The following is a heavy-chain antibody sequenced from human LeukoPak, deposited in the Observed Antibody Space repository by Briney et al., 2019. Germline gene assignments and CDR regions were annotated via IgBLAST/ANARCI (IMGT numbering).Heavy chain of an antibody. D-gene: IGHD1-26*01. Sequence: GGSLRLSCAASGFTFSSYAMSWVRQAPGKGLEWVSAISGSGGSTCYADSVKGRFTISRDNSKNTLYLQMNSLRAEDTAVYYCAKRGDSGSYHYYYYGMDVWGQGTTVTVSS. J-gene: IGHJ6*02. V-gene: IGHV3-23*01. CDR2: ISGSGGST. CDR3: AKRGDSGSYHYYYYGMDV. CDR1: GFTFSSYA.